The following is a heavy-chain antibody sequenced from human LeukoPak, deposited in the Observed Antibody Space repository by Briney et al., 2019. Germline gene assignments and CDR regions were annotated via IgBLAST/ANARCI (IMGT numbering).Heavy chain of an antibody. CDR2: ISAYNGNT. Sequence: ASVKVSCKASGYTFTSYCISWVRQAPGKGLEWMGWISAYNGNTNYAQKLQGRVTMTGDTSTNTAYMELRSLRSDDTAVYYCARMYYDILTGYYYFDYWGQGTLVTVSS. CDR3: ARMYYDILTGYYYFDY. CDR1: GYTFTSYC. J-gene: IGHJ4*02. D-gene: IGHD3-9*01. V-gene: IGHV1-18*04.